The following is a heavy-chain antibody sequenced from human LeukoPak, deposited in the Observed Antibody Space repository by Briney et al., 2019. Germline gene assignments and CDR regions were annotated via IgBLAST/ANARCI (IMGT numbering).Heavy chain of an antibody. D-gene: IGHD3-9*01. CDR3: ARSPHILTGENFDY. CDR1: GYTFTGYY. CDR2: INPNSGGT. V-gene: IGHV1-2*02. Sequence: ASVKVSCKASGYTFTGYYMHWVRQAPGQGLEWMGWINPNSGGTNYAQKFQGRVTMTRDTSISTAYMELSRLRSDDTAVYYCARSPHILTGENFDYWGQGTLVTVSS. J-gene: IGHJ4*02.